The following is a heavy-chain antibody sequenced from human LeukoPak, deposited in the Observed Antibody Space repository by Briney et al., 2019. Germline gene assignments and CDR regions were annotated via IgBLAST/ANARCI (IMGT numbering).Heavy chain of an antibody. J-gene: IGHJ6*04. CDR1: GGSISSSSYY. Sequence: PSETLSLTCTVSGGSISSSSYYWGWIRQPPGKGLEWIGSIYYSGSTYYNPSLKSRVTISVDTSKNQFSLKLSSVTAADTAVYYCARVPRKRTEGVGVWGKGTTVTVSS. CDR2: IYYSGST. V-gene: IGHV4-39*01. CDR3: ARVPRKRTEGVGV. D-gene: IGHD1-14*01.